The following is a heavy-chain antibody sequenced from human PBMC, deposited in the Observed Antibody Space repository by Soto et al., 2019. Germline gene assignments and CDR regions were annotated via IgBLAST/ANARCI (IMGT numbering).Heavy chain of an antibody. CDR3: ARRDSGGFYRFFDS. V-gene: IGHV1-69*06. J-gene: IGHJ4*02. Sequence: QVQLVQSGTVVKKPGSSVKVSCKASGGSLSTNPISWVRQAPGQGHGWMGGTGSGTGPGNHAQKFQGRLTVTADKSTSTVYMELTNLSSEDTAVYYCARRDSGGFYRFFDSWCQGTLVTVSS. CDR1: GGSLSTNP. D-gene: IGHD2-15*01. CDR2: TGSGTGPG.